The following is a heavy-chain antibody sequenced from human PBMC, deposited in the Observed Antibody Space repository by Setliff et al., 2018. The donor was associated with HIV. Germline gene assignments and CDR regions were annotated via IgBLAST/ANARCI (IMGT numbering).Heavy chain of an antibody. CDR3: ATGSIRWSFDY. D-gene: IGHD4-17*01. J-gene: IGHJ4*02. V-gene: IGHV4-59*11. CDR1: GYSISSHY. CDR2: IFSSGST. Sequence: PSETLSLTCTVSGYSISSHYWSWIRQPPGKELEWIGYIFSSGSTTYNPSLKSRVTISIDTSKNQFSLKLSSVTAADTAVYYCATGSIRWSFDYWGQGALVTVSS.